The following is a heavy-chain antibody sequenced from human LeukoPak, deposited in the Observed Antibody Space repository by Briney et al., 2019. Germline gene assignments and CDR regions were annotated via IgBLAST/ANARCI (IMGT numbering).Heavy chain of an antibody. J-gene: IGHJ4*02. CDR2: ISSSGGAT. D-gene: IGHD3-16*01. CDR3: AKLSGGEPRGY. CDR1: GFTFSSYA. Sequence: PGGSLRLSCAASGFTFSSYAMSWVRQAPGKGLEWVSAISSSGGATYYADSVKGRFTISRDNSKNTLYLQMNSLRVEDTAVYYCAKLSGGEPRGYWGQGTLVTVSS. V-gene: IGHV3-23*01.